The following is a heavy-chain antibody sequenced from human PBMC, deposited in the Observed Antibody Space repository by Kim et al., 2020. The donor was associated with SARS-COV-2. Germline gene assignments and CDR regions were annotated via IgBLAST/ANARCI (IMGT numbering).Heavy chain of an antibody. J-gene: IGHJ4*02. CDR2: ISSGGSSI. CDR3: ARGGSYSRGVY. D-gene: IGHD6-13*01. Sequence: GGSLRLSCAASGFTFSDYYMNWIRQAPGKGLEWVSYISSGGSSIYYADSVKGRFTISRDNAKNSLYLQMNSLRVEDTAVYYCARGGSYSRGVYWGQGTLVTVSS. CDR1: GFTFSDYY. V-gene: IGHV3-11*01.